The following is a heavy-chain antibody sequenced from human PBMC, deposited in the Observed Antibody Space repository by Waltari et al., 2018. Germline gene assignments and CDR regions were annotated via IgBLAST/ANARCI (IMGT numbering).Heavy chain of an antibody. D-gene: IGHD5-12*01. CDR1: GASKPSNRHY. CDR2: NSYNGAT. CDR3: ATYIGASIGTAAFDV. V-gene: IGHV4-39*01. J-gene: IGHJ3*01. Sequence: QLQLQESCPGLVKPSDTLSLSCSAPGASKPSNRHYWGWIRQPPGQGLEWIGTNSYNGATYSSPSLRGRVTVSRDTSMNQLSLKLGSVTAADTAVYYCATYIGASIGTAAFDVWGQGTMVTVSS.